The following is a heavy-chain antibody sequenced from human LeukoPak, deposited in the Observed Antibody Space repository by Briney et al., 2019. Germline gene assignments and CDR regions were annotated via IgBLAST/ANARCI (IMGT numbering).Heavy chain of an antibody. Sequence: GESLKISCKGSGYSFTSYWIGWVRQMPGKGLEWMGIIYPGDSDTRYSPSFQGQVTISADKSISTAYLQWSSLKASDTAMYYCARQPQWKLLSYAFDIWGQGTMVTVSS. CDR3: ARQPQWKLLSYAFDI. J-gene: IGHJ3*02. CDR2: IYPGDSDT. D-gene: IGHD1-26*01. V-gene: IGHV5-51*01. CDR1: GYSFTSYW.